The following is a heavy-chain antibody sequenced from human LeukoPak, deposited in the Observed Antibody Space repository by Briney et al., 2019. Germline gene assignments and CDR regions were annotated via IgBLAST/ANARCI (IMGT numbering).Heavy chain of an antibody. V-gene: IGHV1-24*01. CDR2: FDPEDGET. D-gene: IGHD1-26*01. J-gene: IGHJ6*02. Sequence: GASVKVSCTVSGYTLTELSMHWVRQAPGKGLEWMGGFDPEDGETIYAQKFQGRVTMTEDTSTDTAYMELSSLRSEDTAVYYCATDWRELSPYYYYYGMDVWGQGTTVTVSS. CDR3: ATDWRELSPYYYYYGMDV. CDR1: GYTLTELS.